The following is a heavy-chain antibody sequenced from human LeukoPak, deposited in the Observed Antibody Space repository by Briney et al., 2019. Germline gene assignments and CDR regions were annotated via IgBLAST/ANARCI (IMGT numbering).Heavy chain of an antibody. CDR1: GGSISSGGYS. CDR2: IYHSGST. Sequence: SQTLSLTCAVSGGSISSGGYSWSWIRQPPEKGLEWIGYIYHSGSTYYNPSLKSRVTISVDRSKNQFSLKLSSVTAADTAVYYCGRGSYYYGMDVWGQGTTVTVSS. J-gene: IGHJ6*02. V-gene: IGHV4-30-2*01. CDR3: GRGSYYYGMDV.